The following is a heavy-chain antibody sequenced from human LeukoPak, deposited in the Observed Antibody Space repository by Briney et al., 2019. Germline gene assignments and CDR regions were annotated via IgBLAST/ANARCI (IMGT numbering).Heavy chain of an antibody. CDR1: GGSISSRNW. CDR2: IYHSGSI. V-gene: IGHV4-4*02. CDR3: ARDNGAIRAYYYHGMDV. D-gene: IGHD2-8*01. Sequence: PSETLSLTCAVSGGSISSRNWWSWVRQPPGKGLEWIGEIYHSGSINYNPSLKSRVTLSVDKSKNQLSLRLTSVTAADTAVYYCARDNGAIRAYYYHGMDVWGQGTTVTVSS. J-gene: IGHJ6*02.